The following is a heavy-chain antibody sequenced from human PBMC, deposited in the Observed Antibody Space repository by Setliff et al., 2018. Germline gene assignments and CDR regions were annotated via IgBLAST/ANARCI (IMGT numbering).Heavy chain of an antibody. CDR1: GYSISSGYY. Sequence: ETLSLTCTVSGYSISSGYYWGWIRQAPGKGLEWVSAISGSGGSTYYADSVKGRFTISRDNSKNTLYLQMNSLRAEDTAVYYCAKDQSPYSSGWYVYWGQGTLVTVSS. V-gene: IGHV3-23*01. CDR2: ISGSGGST. CDR3: AKDQSPYSSGWYVY. J-gene: IGHJ4*02. D-gene: IGHD6-19*01.